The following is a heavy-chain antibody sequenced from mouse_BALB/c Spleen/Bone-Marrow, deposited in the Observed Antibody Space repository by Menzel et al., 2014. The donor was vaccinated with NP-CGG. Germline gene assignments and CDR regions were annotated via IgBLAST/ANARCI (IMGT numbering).Heavy chain of an antibody. CDR2: ISYSGST. J-gene: IGHJ1*01. Sequence: VQLQQSGPGLVKPSQSLSLTCTVTGYSITSDYAWNWIRQFPGNKLEWMGYISYSGSTSYNPSLKSRISITRDTSKNQFFLQLNSVTTEXXXXXXXXXXXWXFDVWGXXTTVTVSS. CDR1: GYSITSDYA. CDR3: XXXXWXFDV. V-gene: IGHV3-2*02.